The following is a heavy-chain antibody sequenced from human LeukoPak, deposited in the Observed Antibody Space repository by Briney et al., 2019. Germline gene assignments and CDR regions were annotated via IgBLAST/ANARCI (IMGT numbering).Heavy chain of an antibody. CDR1: GFTLSSYW. V-gene: IGHV3-7*01. CDR2: VSPDGGEK. CDR3: ARILRGGMSGYAIDY. J-gene: IGHJ4*02. Sequence: GGSLKLSCAASGFTLSSYWMTWVRQAPGKGLEWVANVSPDGGEKYLVDSVKGRFTISRDNTKNSLHLQTSSLRAEETAVYSCARILRGGMSGYAIDYWGQGTLVTVSS. D-gene: IGHD3-3*01.